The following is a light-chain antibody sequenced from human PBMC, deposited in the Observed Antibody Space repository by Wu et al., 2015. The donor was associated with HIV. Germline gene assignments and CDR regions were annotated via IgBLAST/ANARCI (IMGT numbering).Light chain of an antibody. CDR1: EXVVTXH. CDR2: VHP. V-gene: IGKV3-20*01. J-gene: IGKJ1*01. CDR3: QQYGSSPQT. Sequence: PXLPRRADVEXVVTXHFSLVPAETWPGLPKATSSMVHPAGPLASSRFSGSGSGTDFSLTISRLEPEDFAVYYCQQYGSSPQTFGQGTKVEIK.